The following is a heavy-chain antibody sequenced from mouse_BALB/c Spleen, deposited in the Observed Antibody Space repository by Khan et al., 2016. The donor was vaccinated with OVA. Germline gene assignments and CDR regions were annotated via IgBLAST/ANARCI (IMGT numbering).Heavy chain of an antibody. J-gene: IGHJ4*01. CDR1: GYTFTSHT. CDR2: INPRSGYT. D-gene: IGHD2-12*01. V-gene: IGHV1-4*01. Sequence: QVQLQQSGAELTRPGASVKMSCKASGYTFTSHTMHWVKQRPGQGLEWIGYINPRSGYTQYNQNFNDKATLTADISSSTAYMQLSSLTSEDSAVYYWARQTTEYALDCWGQGTSVTVSS. CDR3: ARQTTEYALDC.